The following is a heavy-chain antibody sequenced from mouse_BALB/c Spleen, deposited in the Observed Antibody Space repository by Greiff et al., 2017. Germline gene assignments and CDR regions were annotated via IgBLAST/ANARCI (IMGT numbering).Heavy chain of an antibody. CDR3: ARQKTYYGSFYAMDY. CDR2: ISSGGSYT. Sequence: DVKLVESGGDLVKPGGSLKLSCAASGFTFSSYGMSWVRQTPDKRLEWVATISSGGSYTYYPDSVKGRFTISRDNAKNTLYLQMSSLKSEDTAMYYCARQKTYYGSFYAMDYWGQGTSVTVSS. J-gene: IGHJ4*01. V-gene: IGHV5-6*02. CDR1: GFTFSSYG. D-gene: IGHD1-1*01.